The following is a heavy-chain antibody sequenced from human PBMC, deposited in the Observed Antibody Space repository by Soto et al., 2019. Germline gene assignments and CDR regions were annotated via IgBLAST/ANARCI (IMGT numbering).Heavy chain of an antibody. V-gene: IGHV3-23*01. CDR2: ISGSGGST. D-gene: IGHD6-19*01. J-gene: IGHJ4*02. Sequence: GGSLRLSCAASGFTFSSYAMSWVRQAPGKGLEWVSAISGSGGSTYYADSVKGRFTISRDNSKNTLYLQMNSLRAEDTAVYYCAKDHEQCLAGPLAYWGQGTLVTVSS. CDR3: AKDHEQCLAGPLAY. CDR1: GFTFSSYA.